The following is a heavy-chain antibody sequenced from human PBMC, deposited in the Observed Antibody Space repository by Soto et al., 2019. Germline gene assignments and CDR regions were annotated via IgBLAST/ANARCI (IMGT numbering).Heavy chain of an antibody. Sequence: QVQLKESAPELVKPSQTLSLPATVPVGSIGSGGYYWSGTRQHPGKGLEWIGYIYYSGSTYYNPSLKSRVTISVDTPKNQFSLKLSSVTAADTAVYYCARSVFPWGQGTLVTVSS. CDR3: ARSVFP. CDR2: IYYSGST. J-gene: IGHJ5*02. CDR1: VGSIGSGGYY. V-gene: IGHV4-31*03.